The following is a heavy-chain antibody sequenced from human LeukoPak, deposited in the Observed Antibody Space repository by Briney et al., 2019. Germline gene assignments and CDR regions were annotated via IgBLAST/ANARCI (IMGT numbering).Heavy chain of an antibody. CDR3: ARLLGWSGPINWFDP. D-gene: IGHD3-3*01. Sequence: PSETLSLTCTVSGGSISRDYWSWIRQPPGKGLEWIGYVYYSGITNYNPSLKSRVTISVGTSKNHFSLKLTSVTAADTAVYYCARLLGWSGPINWFDPWGRGTLVTVSS. J-gene: IGHJ5*02. V-gene: IGHV4-59*08. CDR1: GGSISRDY. CDR2: VYYSGIT.